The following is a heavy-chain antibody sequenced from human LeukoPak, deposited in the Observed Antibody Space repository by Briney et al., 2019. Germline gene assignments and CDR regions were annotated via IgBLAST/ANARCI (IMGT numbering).Heavy chain of an antibody. CDR2: ISGTGGNT. CDR3: AKDGHTSGWYYFDY. V-gene: IGHV3-23*01. J-gene: IGHJ4*02. Sequence: QAGGSLRVSCAASGFTFSNYAMNWVRQAPGKGLEWVSGISGTGGNTYYADSVKGRFTISRDNSKNTLYLQMNSLRAEDTAVYFCAKDGHTSGWYYFDYWGQGTLVTVSS. D-gene: IGHD6-19*01. CDR1: GFTFSNYA.